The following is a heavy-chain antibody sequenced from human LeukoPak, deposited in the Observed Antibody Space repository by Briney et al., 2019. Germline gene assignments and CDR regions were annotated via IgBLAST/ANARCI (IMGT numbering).Heavy chain of an antibody. D-gene: IGHD2-21*01. CDR3: ARTYCGTNACPFDH. CDR2: IFHTGTT. CDR1: GGSISTYY. V-gene: IGHV4-59*08. J-gene: IGHJ4*02. Sequence: SETLSLTCTVSGGSISTYYWSWIRQPPGKGRECLGFIFHTGTTNYNPSLKSRVTISVDTSKNQFSLKLSSVTAADTAIYYCARTYCGTNACPFDHWGQGNLVTVSS.